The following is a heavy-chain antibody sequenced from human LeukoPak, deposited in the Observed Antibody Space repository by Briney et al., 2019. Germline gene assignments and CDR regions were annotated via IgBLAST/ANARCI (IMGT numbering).Heavy chain of an antibody. CDR3: ARVDV. V-gene: IGHV3-66*02. CDR1: GFTPSANV. Sequence: GGSLRPSCVVSGFTPSANVMTWVAQSPGKGLGWVSVINSGGSTYYADSVKGRFTISRDNSKNTLYLQMNRLRAEDKAVYYCARVDVWGQGTTVTVSS. J-gene: IGHJ6*02. CDR2: INSGGST.